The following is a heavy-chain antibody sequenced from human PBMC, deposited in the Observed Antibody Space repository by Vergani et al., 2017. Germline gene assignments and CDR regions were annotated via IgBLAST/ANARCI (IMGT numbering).Heavy chain of an antibody. CDR1: GGSISSGSYY. Sequence: QLQLQESGPGLVKPSQTLSLTCTVSGGSISSGSYYWSWIRQPAGKGLEWIGRIYTSGSTNYNPSLKSRVTISVDTSKNQFSLKLSSVTAADTAVYYCARGSNYYGSGSIDWGQGTLVTVSS. CDR3: ARGSNYYGSGSID. J-gene: IGHJ4*02. V-gene: IGHV4-61*02. D-gene: IGHD3-10*01. CDR2: IYTSGST.